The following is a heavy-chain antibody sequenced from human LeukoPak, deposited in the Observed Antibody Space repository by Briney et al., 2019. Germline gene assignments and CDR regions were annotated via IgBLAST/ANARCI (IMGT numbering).Heavy chain of an antibody. D-gene: IGHD1-26*01. J-gene: IGHJ5*02. CDR3: AKDIWVGSYFLIDWFDP. V-gene: IGHV3-30*02. CDR1: GFTFSNYG. CDR2: IRSDGINK. Sequence: GGSLRLSCAASGFTFSNYGMHWVRQAPGKGLEWVAFIRSDGINKYHADSVKGRFTISRDNSKNTLYLQMNSLRAEDTAVYYCAKDIWVGSYFLIDWFDPWGQGTLVTVSS.